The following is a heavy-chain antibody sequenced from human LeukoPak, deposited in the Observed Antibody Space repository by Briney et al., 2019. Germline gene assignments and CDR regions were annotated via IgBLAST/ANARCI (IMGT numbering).Heavy chain of an antibody. V-gene: IGHV4-61*01. Sequence: SETLSLTCTVSGGSVSSGSYYWSWIRQPPGKGLEWIGYIYYSGSTNYNPSLKSQVTISVDTSKNQFSLKLSSVTAADTAVYYCAREVAGPYYYYMDVWGKGTTVTVSS. CDR2: IYYSGST. J-gene: IGHJ6*03. CDR1: GGSVSSGSYY. D-gene: IGHD6-19*01. CDR3: AREVAGPYYYYMDV.